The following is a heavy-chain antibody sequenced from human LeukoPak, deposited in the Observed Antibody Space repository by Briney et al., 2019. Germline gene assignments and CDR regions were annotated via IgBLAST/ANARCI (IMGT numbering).Heavy chain of an antibody. D-gene: IGHD3-3*02. Sequence: GESLKISCKGSGYSFTSYWIGWVRQMSGKGLEWMGIIYPGDSDTRYSPSFQGQVTISADKSICTAYLQWSSMKASDTAMYYCARRPPIYDAFDIWGQGAMVTVSS. V-gene: IGHV5-51*01. CDR2: IYPGDSDT. CDR1: GYSFTSYW. CDR3: ARRPPIYDAFDI. J-gene: IGHJ3*02.